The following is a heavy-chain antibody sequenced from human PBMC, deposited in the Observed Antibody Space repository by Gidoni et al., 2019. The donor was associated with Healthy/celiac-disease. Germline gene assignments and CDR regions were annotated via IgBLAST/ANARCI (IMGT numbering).Heavy chain of an antibody. CDR1: GFTFSRYD. D-gene: IGHD2-15*01. CDR3: ARDNGGYCSGGSCSGFDY. V-gene: IGHV3-13*01. Sequence: EVQLVESGGGLVQPGGSLSLSCAASGFTFSRYDMHWVRQATGNGLEWVAAICTAGDKYYPGSEKGRFTISRENAKSSLYLQMNSLRAGDTAVYYCARDNGGYCSGGSCSGFDYWGQGTLVTVSS. J-gene: IGHJ4*02. CDR2: ICTAGDK.